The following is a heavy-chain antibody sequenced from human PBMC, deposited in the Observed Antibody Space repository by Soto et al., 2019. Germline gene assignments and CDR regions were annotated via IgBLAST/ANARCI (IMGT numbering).Heavy chain of an antibody. CDR1: GVSISSSSYY. CDR2: IYFSGST. CDR3: ARHGSY. V-gene: IGHV4-39*01. J-gene: IGHJ4*02. Sequence: SETLSLTCTVSGVSISSSSYYWGWIRQTPGKGLEWIGTIYFSGSTYYNLSLKSRVTISVDRSKNQFSLNLTSVSAADTAVYYCARHGSYWGPGTLVTVSS.